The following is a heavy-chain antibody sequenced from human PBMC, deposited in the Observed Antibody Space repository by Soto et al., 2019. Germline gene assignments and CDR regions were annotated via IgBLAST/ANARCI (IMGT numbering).Heavy chain of an antibody. Sequence: SETLSLTCSVSGGSINSGDYYWIWIRQPPGKGLEWIGNLYYTGSTYYNPSLKSRVTISVDTSKKQFSLMVTSVTAADTAVYYCARYRYSDSLKEYYFDYWGQGTLVTVSS. CDR1: GGSINSGDYY. CDR2: LYYTGST. D-gene: IGHD3-22*01. V-gene: IGHV4-30-4*01. CDR3: ARYRYSDSLKEYYFDY. J-gene: IGHJ4*02.